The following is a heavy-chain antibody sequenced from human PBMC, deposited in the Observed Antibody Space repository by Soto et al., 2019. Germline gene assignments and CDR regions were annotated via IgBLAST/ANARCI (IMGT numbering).Heavy chain of an antibody. CDR2: IYYSGST. CDR3: ASNGDDYEAAFDI. J-gene: IGHJ3*02. CDR1: GGSISSLSYY. V-gene: IGHV4-39*01. D-gene: IGHD1-1*01. Sequence: SQTLPLTYTVSGGSISSLSYYWGCIRQPPGKGLEWIGSIYYSGSTYYNPSLKSRVTISVDTSKNQFSLKLSSVTAADTAVYYCASNGDDYEAAFDIWGQGTMVTVSS.